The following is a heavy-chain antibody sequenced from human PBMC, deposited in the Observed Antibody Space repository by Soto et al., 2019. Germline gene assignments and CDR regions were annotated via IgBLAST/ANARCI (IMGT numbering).Heavy chain of an antibody. J-gene: IGHJ5*02. V-gene: IGHV3-23*01. CDR2: ISGSGGST. CDR3: AKDEYSSSSNWFDP. D-gene: IGHD6-6*01. CDR1: GFTFSSYA. Sequence: PGGSLRLSCAASGFTFSSYAMSWVRQAPGKGLEWVSAISGSGGSTYYADSVKGRFTISGDNSKNTLYLQMNSLRAEDTAVYYCAKDEYSSSSNWFDPWGQGTLVTVSS.